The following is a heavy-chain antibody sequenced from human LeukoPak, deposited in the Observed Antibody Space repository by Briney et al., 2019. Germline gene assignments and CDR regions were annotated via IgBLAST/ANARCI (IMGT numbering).Heavy chain of an antibody. V-gene: IGHV3-21*01. Sequence: GGSLRLSCAASGFTFSSYSMNWVRQAPGKGLEWVSSISSSSSYIYYADSVKGRFTISRDNAKNSLYLQMNSLRAEDTAVYYCASPLMVVGRPYAFDIWGQGTMVTVSS. J-gene: IGHJ3*02. CDR2: ISSSSSYI. CDR3: ASPLMVVGRPYAFDI. CDR1: GFTFSSYS. D-gene: IGHD2-15*01.